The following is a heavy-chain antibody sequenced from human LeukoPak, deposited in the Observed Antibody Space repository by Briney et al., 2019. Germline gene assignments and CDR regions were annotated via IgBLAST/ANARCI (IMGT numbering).Heavy chain of an antibody. J-gene: IGHJ3*02. CDR3: ARGRVRYFDWAYDAFDI. V-gene: IGHV4-34*01. D-gene: IGHD3-9*01. Sequence: SETLSLTCAVYGGSFSGYYWCWIRQPPGKGLEWIGEINHSGSTNYNPSLKSRVTISVDTSKNQFSLKLSSVTAADTAVYYCARGRVRYFDWAYDAFDIWGQGTMVTVSS. CDR1: GGSFSGYY. CDR2: INHSGST.